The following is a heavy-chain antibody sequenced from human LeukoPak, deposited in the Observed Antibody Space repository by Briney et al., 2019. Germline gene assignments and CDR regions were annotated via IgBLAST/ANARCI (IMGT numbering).Heavy chain of an antibody. D-gene: IGHD3-16*02. Sequence: ASVKVSCKASGYTFTGYYMHWVRQAPGQGLEWMGRINPNSGGTNYAQKFQGRVTMTRDTSISTAYMELNRLRSDDTAVYYCARELTYDYVWGSYRSKNFDYWGQGTLVTVSS. CDR2: INPNSGGT. V-gene: IGHV1-2*06. CDR1: GYTFTGYY. CDR3: ARELTYDYVWGSYRSKNFDY. J-gene: IGHJ4*02.